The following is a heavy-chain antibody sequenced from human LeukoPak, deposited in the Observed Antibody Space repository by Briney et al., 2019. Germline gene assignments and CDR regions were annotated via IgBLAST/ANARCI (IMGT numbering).Heavy chain of an antibody. Sequence: PGGTLRLSCAASGFTFSSYGMSWVRQAPGKGLEWVSAISGSGGSTYYADSVKGRFTISRDNSKNTLYLQMNSLRAEDTAVYYCAKGGEFRNSSGWYLYYYYYMDVWGKGTTVTISS. CDR2: ISGSGGST. CDR1: GFTFSSYG. D-gene: IGHD6-19*01. J-gene: IGHJ6*03. CDR3: AKGGEFRNSSGWYLYYYYYMDV. V-gene: IGHV3-23*01.